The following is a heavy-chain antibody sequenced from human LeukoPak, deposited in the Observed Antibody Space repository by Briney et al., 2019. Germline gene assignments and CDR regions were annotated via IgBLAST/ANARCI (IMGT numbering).Heavy chain of an antibody. Sequence: GGSLRLSCAASGFSFSAYIMNWVRQAPGKGLEWVANIKQDGSEKYYVDSVKGRFTISRDNAKNSLYLQMNGLRAEDTAVYYCVRAVGTADSYWGQGALVTVSS. D-gene: IGHD2-2*01. V-gene: IGHV3-7*01. CDR2: IKQDGSEK. CDR1: GFSFSAYI. J-gene: IGHJ4*02. CDR3: VRAVGTADSY.